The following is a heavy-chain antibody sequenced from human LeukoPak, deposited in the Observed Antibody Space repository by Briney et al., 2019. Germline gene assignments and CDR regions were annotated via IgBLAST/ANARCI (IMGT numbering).Heavy chain of an antibody. D-gene: IGHD1-26*01. CDR2: INWNGGST. CDR1: GFTFDDYG. J-gene: IGHJ3*02. Sequence: PGGSLRLSCAASGFTFDDYGMSWVRQAPGKGLEWVSGINWNGGSTGYAGSVKGRFTISRDNAKNSLYLQMNSLRAEDTALYYCARPGIVGARFAFDIWGQGTMVTVSS. CDR3: ARPGIVGARFAFDI. V-gene: IGHV3-20*04.